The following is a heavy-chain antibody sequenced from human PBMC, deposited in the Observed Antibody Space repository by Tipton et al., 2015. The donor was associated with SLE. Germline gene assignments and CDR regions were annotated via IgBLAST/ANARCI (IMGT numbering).Heavy chain of an antibody. D-gene: IGHD3-10*01. J-gene: IGHJ4*02. V-gene: IGHV1-18*01. CDR1: GYTFSNYG. Sequence: QSGAEVKKPGASVKVSCKTSGYTFSNYGISWVRQAPGQGLEWMGWISAYNGNTDYAQKVQGRVTMTTDTSTSTAYMELRSLTSDDTAMYYCARGGGSYLMDFWGQGTLVTVSS. CDR2: ISAYNGNT. CDR3: ARGGGSYLMDF.